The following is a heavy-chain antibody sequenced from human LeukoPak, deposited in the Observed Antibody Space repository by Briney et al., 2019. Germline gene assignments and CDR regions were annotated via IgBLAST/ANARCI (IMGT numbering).Heavy chain of an antibody. J-gene: IGHJ5*02. CDR3: ATGGNSGWFDP. CDR2: IYYSGST. CDR1: GGSISSYY. Sequence: SETLSLTCTVSGGSISSYYWSWIRQPLGGGLEWIGYIYYSGSTNYNPSLKSRVTISVDTSKNQFSLKLSSVTAADTAVYYCATGGNSGWFDPWGQGTLVTVSS. D-gene: IGHD4-23*01. V-gene: IGHV4-59*08.